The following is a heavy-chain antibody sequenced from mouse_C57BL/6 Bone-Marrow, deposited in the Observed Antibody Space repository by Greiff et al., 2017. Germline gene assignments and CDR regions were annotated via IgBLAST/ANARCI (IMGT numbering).Heavy chain of an antibody. V-gene: IGHV1-18*01. D-gene: IGHD2-2*01. Sequence: EVQLQQSGPELVKPGASVKIPCKASGYTFTDYNMDWVKQSHGKSLEWIGDITPNNGGTIYNQKFKGKATLTVDKSSSTAYMELRSLTSEDTAVYYCAMGYDGWFAYWGQGTLVTVSA. CDR2: ITPNNGGT. CDR1: GYTFTDYN. CDR3: AMGYDGWFAY. J-gene: IGHJ3*01.